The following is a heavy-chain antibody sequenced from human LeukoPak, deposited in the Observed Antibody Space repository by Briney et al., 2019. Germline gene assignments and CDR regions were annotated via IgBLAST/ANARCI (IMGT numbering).Heavy chain of an antibody. CDR3: AKDLARSGYYTGFDY. J-gene: IGHJ4*02. CDR2: IRYDGSNK. Sequence: GGSLRLSCAASGFTFSSYGMHWVRQVPGKGLEWVAFIRYDGSNKYYADSVKGRFTISRDNSKNTLYQQMNSLRAEDTAVYYCAKDLARSGYYTGFDYWGQGTLVTVSS. CDR1: GFTFSSYG. D-gene: IGHD3-3*01. V-gene: IGHV3-30*02.